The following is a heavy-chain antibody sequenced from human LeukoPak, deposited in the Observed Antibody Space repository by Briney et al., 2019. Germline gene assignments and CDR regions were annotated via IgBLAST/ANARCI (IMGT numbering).Heavy chain of an antibody. CDR2: IYHSGST. V-gene: IGHV4-30-2*01. Sequence: PSETLSLTCAVSGGSISSGGYSWSWIRQPPGKGLEWIGYIYHSGSTYYNPSLKSRVTISVDTSKNQFSLKLSSVTAADTAVYYCARAGTDYYDSSGYYYVVDYWGQGTLVTVSS. CDR1: GGSISSGGYS. J-gene: IGHJ4*02. CDR3: ARAGTDYYDSSGYYYVVDY. D-gene: IGHD3-22*01.